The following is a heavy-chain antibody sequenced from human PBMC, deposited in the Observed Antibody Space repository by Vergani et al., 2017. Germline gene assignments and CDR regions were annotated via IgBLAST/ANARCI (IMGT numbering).Heavy chain of an antibody. CDR1: GGSISSGGYY. CDR3: ARDMVRGVGYYYYGMDV. D-gene: IGHD3-10*01. CDR2: IYYSGST. J-gene: IGHJ6*02. Sequence: QVQLQESGPGLVKPSQTLSLTCTVSGGSISSGGYYWSWIRQHPGKGLEWIGYIYYSGSTYYNPSLKSRVTISVDTSKNQFSLKLSSVTAADTAVYYCARDMVRGVGYYYYGMDVWGQGTTVTVSS. V-gene: IGHV4-31*03.